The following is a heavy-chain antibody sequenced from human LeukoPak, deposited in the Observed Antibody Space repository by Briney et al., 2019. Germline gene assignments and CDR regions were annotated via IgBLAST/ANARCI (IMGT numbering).Heavy chain of an antibody. CDR3: AKDAGDQGYFDY. J-gene: IGHJ4*02. CDR1: GFTFRSYA. CDR2: ISYDGNNQ. Sequence: GGSLRLSCAASGFTFRSYAMHWVRQAPGTGLEWVSFISYDGNNQYYADSVKGRFTISRDNSKNTLYLQMNSLRTEDTAVYYCAKDAGDQGYFDYWGQGTLVTVSS. V-gene: IGHV3-30*04. D-gene: IGHD3-16*01.